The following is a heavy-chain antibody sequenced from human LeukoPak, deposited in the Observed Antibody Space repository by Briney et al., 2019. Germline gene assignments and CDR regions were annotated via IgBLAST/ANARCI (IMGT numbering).Heavy chain of an antibody. CDR1: GFTFSNHE. CDR3: ARVEATYNNIRGDAFDI. J-gene: IGHJ3*02. D-gene: IGHD1-1*01. Sequence: PGGSLRLSCAASGFTFSNHEINWVRQAPGKALEWVSYISGRGDRTEYADSVKGRFSISRDNVKNSVNVLMNNLRAEDTAVYYCARVEATYNNIRGDAFDIWGQGTMVTVSS. V-gene: IGHV3-48*03. CDR2: ISGRGDRT.